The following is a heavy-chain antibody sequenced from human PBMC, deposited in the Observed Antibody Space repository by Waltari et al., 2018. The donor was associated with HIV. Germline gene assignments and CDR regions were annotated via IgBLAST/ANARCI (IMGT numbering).Heavy chain of an antibody. J-gene: IGHJ4*02. CDR2: IWDDGTNK. V-gene: IGHV3-33*01. CDR3: ARDFALDS. CDR1: GFSPSNYG. Sequence: QVLLVVSVARVVLPGQSLRLSCAGSGFSPSNYGMLGVRQAPGKGLEWVALIWDDGTNKYYGDSVKGRFTISRDISKNTLYLQMNSLRAEDTAVYFCARDFALDSWGPGTLVTVSS.